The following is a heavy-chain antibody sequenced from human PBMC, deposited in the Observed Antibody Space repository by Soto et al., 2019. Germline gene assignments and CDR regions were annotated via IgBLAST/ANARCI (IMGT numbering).Heavy chain of an antibody. V-gene: IGHV4-4*02. CDR3: ARVLGNDAFDI. J-gene: IGHJ3*02. CDR1: GCSISTSNG. Sequence: PSQTRSLSYAVSGCSISTSNGWSWVRQPPGKGLEWIGEIYHSGSTNYNPSLKSRVTISVDKSKNQFSLKLSSVTAADTAVYYCARVLGNDAFDIWGQGTMVT. D-gene: IGHD3-3*02. CDR2: IYHSGST.